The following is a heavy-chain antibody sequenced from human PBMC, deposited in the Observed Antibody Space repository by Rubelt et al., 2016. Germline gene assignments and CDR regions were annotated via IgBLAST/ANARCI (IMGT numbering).Heavy chain of an antibody. CDR1: GGSISSSSYY. CDR3: ASHVRSGYYFDY. Sequence: GLVKPSETLSLTCTVSGGSISSSSYYWGWIRQPPGKGLEWIGSIYYSGSTYYNPSLKSRVTISVDTSKNQFSLKLSYVTAADTAVDYCASHVRSGYYFDYWGQGTLVTVSS. V-gene: IGHV4-39*01. J-gene: IGHJ4*02. D-gene: IGHD3-22*01. CDR2: IYYSGST.